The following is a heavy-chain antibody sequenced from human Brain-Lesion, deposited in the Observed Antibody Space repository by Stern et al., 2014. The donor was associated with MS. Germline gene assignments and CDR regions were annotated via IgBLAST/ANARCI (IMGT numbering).Heavy chain of an antibody. D-gene: IGHD2-2*01. J-gene: IGHJ6*02. CDR1: GGSISSGGYY. V-gene: IGHV4-61*02. CDR2: IFNSGST. Sequence: VQLVEYGPGLVKPSQTLSLSCTVSGGSISSGGYYWSWIRQPAGKGLEWIGRIFNSGSTSYNPSLKSRVTISIDTSKNQFSLRLNSMTAADTAVYYCARGRVVPGFQYYATDVWGQGTTVIVSS. CDR3: ARGRVVPGFQYYATDV.